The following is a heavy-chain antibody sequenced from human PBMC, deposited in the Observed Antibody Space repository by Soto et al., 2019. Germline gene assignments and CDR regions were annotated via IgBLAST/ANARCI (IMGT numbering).Heavy chain of an antibody. D-gene: IGHD3-3*01. CDR3: ARAPTWSGGQPLDV. J-gene: IGHJ6*02. CDR2: ISSTSSSI. CDR1: GFTFSSYS. Sequence: PGGSLRLSCAASGFTFSSYSMTWVRQAPGKGLEWVSYISSTSSSIYKADSVKGRFTISRDNAKNSLYLQMDSLRHEDTAVYYCARAPTWSGGQPLDVWGQGTTVTVSS. V-gene: IGHV3-48*02.